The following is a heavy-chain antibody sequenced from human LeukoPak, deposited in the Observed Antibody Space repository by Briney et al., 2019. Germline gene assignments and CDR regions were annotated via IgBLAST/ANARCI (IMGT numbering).Heavy chain of an antibody. CDR2: INPGGGTT. V-gene: IGHV1-46*02. CDR3: ATDSSGWFPPHYFYYAMDV. J-gene: IGHJ6*02. D-gene: IGHD6-19*01. Sequence: EASVKVSRKASEYSFNSYYMHWVRQAPGQGLEWMGMINPGGGTTTHTQKFQGRVTMTSDTSTSTVHMQLSSLRSDDTAIYYCATDSSGWFPPHYFYYAMDVWGQGTTITVSS. CDR1: EYSFNSYY.